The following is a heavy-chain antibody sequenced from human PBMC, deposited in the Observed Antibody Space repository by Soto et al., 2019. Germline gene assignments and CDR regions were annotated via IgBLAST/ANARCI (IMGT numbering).Heavy chain of an antibody. D-gene: IGHD1-7*01. V-gene: IGHV1-69*06. CDR1: GGTFSSYA. J-gene: IGHJ6*02. Sequence: GXSVKVSFKASGGTFSSYAISWVRQAPGQGLEWMGGIIPIFGTANYAQKFQGRVTITADKSTSTAYMELSSLRSEDTAVYYCARDLSPGITGTTFSYGMDVWGQGTTVTVSS. CDR3: ARDLSPGITGTTFSYGMDV. CDR2: IIPIFGTA.